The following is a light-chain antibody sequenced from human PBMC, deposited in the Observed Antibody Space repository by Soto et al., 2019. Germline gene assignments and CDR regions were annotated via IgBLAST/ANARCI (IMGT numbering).Light chain of an antibody. CDR2: DVS. V-gene: IGLV2-14*01. CDR1: SSDVGGYNY. Sequence: QSALTQPASVSGSPGQAITISCTGTSSDVGGYNYVSWYQQHPGKAAKLMIYDVSNRPSGISNRFSGSKSGNTASLTIFGLQAEDEADYYCTSYTSSSTVLFGGGTQLTVL. CDR3: TSYTSSSTVL. J-gene: IGLJ3*02.